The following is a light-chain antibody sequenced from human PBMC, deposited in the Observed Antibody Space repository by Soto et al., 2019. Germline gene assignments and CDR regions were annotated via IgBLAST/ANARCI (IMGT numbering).Light chain of an antibody. V-gene: IGKV3-15*01. Sequence: EVVMTQFPATLFVSPGERATLSCRASQSVSSNLAWYQQKPGQAPRLLIYGASTRATGIPARFSGSGSGTEFTLTISSLQSEDFAVYYCQQYNNWPQTFGQGTKVDIK. CDR2: GAS. CDR3: QQYNNWPQT. CDR1: QSVSSN. J-gene: IGKJ1*01.